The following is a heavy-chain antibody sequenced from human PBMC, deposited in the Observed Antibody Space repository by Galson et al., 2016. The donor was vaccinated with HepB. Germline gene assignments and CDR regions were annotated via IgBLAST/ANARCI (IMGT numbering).Heavy chain of an antibody. CDR3: AREWSGYDY. Sequence: SLRLSCAASGFTFNSHKMHWVRQAPGKGLLWVSDINSDESSTRYADSVKGRFTISRDNAKNTLYLQMNSLRAEDTAVYYCAREWSGYDYWGQGFIVTVSS. V-gene: IGHV3-74*01. CDR2: INSDESST. CDR1: GFTFNSHK. D-gene: IGHD2-15*01. J-gene: IGHJ4*02.